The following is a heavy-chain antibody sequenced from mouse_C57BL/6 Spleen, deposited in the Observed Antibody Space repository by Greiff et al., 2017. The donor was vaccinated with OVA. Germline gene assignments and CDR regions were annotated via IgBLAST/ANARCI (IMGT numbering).Heavy chain of an antibody. CDR2: IWSGGST. Sequence: QVQLKQSGPGLVQPSQSLSITCTVSGFSLTSYCVHWVRQSPGKALEWLGVIWSGGSTDYTAAFISRLSISKDNTKSQVLFKMNSLQADDTAIDYCDRGDGGFAYWGQGTLVTVSA. V-gene: IGHV2-2*01. D-gene: IGHD1-1*02. J-gene: IGHJ3*01. CDR1: GFSLTSYC. CDR3: DRGDGGFAY.